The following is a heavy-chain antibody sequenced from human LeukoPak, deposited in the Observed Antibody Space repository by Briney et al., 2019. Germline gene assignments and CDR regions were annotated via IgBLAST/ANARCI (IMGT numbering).Heavy chain of an antibody. CDR1: GYTLTELS. CDR2: FDPEDGET. D-gene: IGHD6-13*01. J-gene: IGHJ6*02. Sequence: ASVKVSCKVSGYTLTELSMHWVRQAPGKGLEWMGGFDPEDGETIYAQKFQGRVTMTEDTSTDTAYMELSSLRSEDTAVYHCALSSAAGKGYGMDVWGQGTTVTVSS. CDR3: ALSSAAGKGYGMDV. V-gene: IGHV1-24*01.